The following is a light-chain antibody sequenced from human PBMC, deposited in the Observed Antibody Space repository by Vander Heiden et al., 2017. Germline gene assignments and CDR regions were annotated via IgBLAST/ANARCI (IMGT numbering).Light chain of an antibody. V-gene: IGKV1-5*03. Sequence: DLQMTQSPSTLSASVGDRVTMSCRASQSFGGWMAWYQQKPGRAPKLLIYRASTLETGVPSRFSGGVSGTEFTLTISSLQPDDIATYYCQHHHAFGPGT. J-gene: IGKJ2*01. CDR1: QSFGGW. CDR2: RAS. CDR3: QHHHA.